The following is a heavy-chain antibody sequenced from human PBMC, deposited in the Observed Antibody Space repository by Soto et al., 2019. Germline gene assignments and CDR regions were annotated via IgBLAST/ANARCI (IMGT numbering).Heavy chain of an antibody. V-gene: IGHV1-18*01. J-gene: IGHJ6*02. Sequence: QVQLVQSGAEVKKPGASVKVSCKASGYTFTSYGISWVRQAPGQGLEWMGWISAYNGNTNYAQKLQGRVTMTTDTSTSTAYMELRRRRSDDTAVYYCARDAMPSYYYYGMDVWGQGTTVTVSS. D-gene: IGHD2-2*01. CDR2: ISAYNGNT. CDR3: ARDAMPSYYYYGMDV. CDR1: GYTFTSYG.